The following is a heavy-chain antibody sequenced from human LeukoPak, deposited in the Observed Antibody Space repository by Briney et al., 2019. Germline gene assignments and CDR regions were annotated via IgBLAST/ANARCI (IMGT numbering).Heavy chain of an antibody. D-gene: IGHD4-17*01. Sequence: QPGGSLRLSCAASGFTFSSYAMHWVRQTPGKGLEWVAVMSSDGSKKYYADSVKGRFTISRDNSKNTLYLQMNSLRAKDTAVYYCAKKFRGTTVISGDYFDYWGQGTPVTVSS. CDR3: AKKFRGTTVISGDYFDY. J-gene: IGHJ4*02. CDR2: MSSDGSKK. V-gene: IGHV3-30-3*02. CDR1: GFTFSSYA.